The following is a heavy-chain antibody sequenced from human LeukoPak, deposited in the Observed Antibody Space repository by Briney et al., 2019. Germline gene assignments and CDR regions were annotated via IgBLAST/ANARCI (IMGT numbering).Heavy chain of an antibody. Sequence: PGGSLRLSCAASGFTFNTYGLHWVRQAPGAGLEWVAFIRYDGSNKYYADSVKGRFTISRDNSKNTLYLQMNSLRAEDTAVYYCAKLSPPSSRYCSSTSCYAFDYWGQGTLVTVSS. CDR3: AKLSPPSSRYCSSTSCYAFDY. V-gene: IGHV3-30*02. CDR2: IRYDGSNK. J-gene: IGHJ4*02. CDR1: GFTFNTYG. D-gene: IGHD2-2*01.